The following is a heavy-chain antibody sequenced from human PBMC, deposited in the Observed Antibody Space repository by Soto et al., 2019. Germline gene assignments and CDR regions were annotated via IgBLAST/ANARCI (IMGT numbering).Heavy chain of an antibody. Sequence: QVQLVQSGAEVKNPGASVKVSCKASGYTFTRYGIGWARQAPGQGLEWMGWINTYNGNTNYAQNVQGRVTLTTDTTTSTAYMELRGLRSNATAIYYCAMVDVYVTPSPQDVWGQGTPVIVSS. D-gene: IGHD3-16*01. J-gene: IGHJ6*02. CDR1: GYTFTRYG. CDR2: INTYNGNT. CDR3: AMVDVYVTPSPQDV. V-gene: IGHV1-18*01.